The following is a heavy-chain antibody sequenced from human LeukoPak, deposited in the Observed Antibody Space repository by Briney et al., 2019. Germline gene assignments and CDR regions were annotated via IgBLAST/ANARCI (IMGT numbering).Heavy chain of an antibody. CDR1: GFTFSSYS. J-gene: IGHJ4*02. Sequence: PGGSLRLSCAASGFTFSSYSMNWVRQAPGKGLEWVSSISSSSSYIYYADSVKGRFTISRDNAKNSLYLQMNSLRAEDTAVYYCARDRWTVTHFDYWGQGTLVTVSS. V-gene: IGHV3-21*01. CDR2: ISSSSSYI. CDR3: ARDRWTVTHFDY. D-gene: IGHD4-17*01.